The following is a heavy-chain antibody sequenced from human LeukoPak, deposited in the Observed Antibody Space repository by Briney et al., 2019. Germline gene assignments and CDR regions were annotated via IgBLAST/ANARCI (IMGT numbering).Heavy chain of an antibody. J-gene: IGHJ4*02. Sequence: GGSLRLSCAASGFMFSSNWMSWVRLAPGKGLERVANIKEDGTETYYVDSVKGRFTISRDNAKNSLYLQMNSLRVEDAAVYYCAKEGRSLQTYWGQGTLVTVSS. CDR2: IKEDGTET. V-gene: IGHV3-7*03. CDR1: GFMFSSNW. CDR3: AKEGRSLQTY. D-gene: IGHD5-24*01.